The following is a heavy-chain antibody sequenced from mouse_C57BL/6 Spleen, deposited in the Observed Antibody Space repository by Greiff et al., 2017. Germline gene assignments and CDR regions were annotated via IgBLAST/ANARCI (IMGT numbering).Heavy chain of an antibody. CDR2: IYPSDSET. D-gene: IGHD2-3*01. J-gene: IGHJ4*01. V-gene: IGHV1-61*01. CDR3: ARDGYYGAMDY. CDR1: GYTFTSYW. Sequence: QVQLQQPGAELVRPGSSVKLSCKASGYTFTSYWMDWVKQRPGQGLEWIGNIYPSDSETHYNQKFKDKATLTVDKSSSTADMQLSSLTSEDSAVYYCARDGYYGAMDYWGQGTSVTVSS.